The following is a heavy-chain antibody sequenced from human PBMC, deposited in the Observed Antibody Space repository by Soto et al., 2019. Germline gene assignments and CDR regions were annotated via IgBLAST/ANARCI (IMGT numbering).Heavy chain of an antibody. Sequence: ASVKVSCKASGYTFTGYYMHWVRQAPGQGLEWMGWINPNSGDTNYAQKFQGRVTMTRDTSISTAYMELSRLRSDDTAVYYCASQDIVATLNSDYWGQGTLVTVSS. CDR1: GYTFTGYY. D-gene: IGHD5-12*01. V-gene: IGHV1-2*02. J-gene: IGHJ4*02. CDR2: INPNSGDT. CDR3: ASQDIVATLNSDY.